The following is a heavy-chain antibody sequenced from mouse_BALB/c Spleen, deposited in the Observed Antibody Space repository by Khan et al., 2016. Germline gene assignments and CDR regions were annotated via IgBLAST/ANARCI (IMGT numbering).Heavy chain of an antibody. CDR1: GFNIKDTY. CDR3: ARWGYDYGFAY. D-gene: IGHD2-4*01. CDR2: IDPANDDT. J-gene: IGHJ3*01. V-gene: IGHV14-3*02. Sequence: VQLKQSGAEFVKPGASVTLSCTASGFNIKDTYIHWVKQRPEQGLEWIGRIDPANDDTRYDPMFQGKATITADTSSNTAYMQLSRLSSEETAVYSCARWGYDYGFAYWGQGTLVTVSA.